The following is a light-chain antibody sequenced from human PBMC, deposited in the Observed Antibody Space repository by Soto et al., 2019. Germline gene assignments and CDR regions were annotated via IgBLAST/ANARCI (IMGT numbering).Light chain of an antibody. CDR2: GAS. CDR1: QSVSSSY. J-gene: IGKJ4*01. Sequence: EIVLTQSPGTLSLSPGERATLSCRASQSVSSSYLAWYQQKPGQAPRLLIFGASRRATGISDRFSGSGSGTDFILTISRLEPEDFAVYFCQQSVGSPLTFGGGTKVEIK. V-gene: IGKV3-20*01. CDR3: QQSVGSPLT.